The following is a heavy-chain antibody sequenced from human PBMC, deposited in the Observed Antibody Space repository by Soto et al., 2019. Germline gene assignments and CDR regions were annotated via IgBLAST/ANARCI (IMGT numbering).Heavy chain of an antibody. V-gene: IGHV1-18*01. CDR2: IANIGNT. CDR3: ARDRGGDFRYGMDV. J-gene: IGHJ6*01. D-gene: IGHD2-21*02. Sequence: GSVKVSCKASGYPISSYGLSCVRQAPGQGLEWMGWIANIGNTNYARKFQGRFTLTIDTSTGTAYMELRSLRSDYTAVYYCARDRGGDFRYGMDVWGQGTPVTGSS. CDR1: GYPISSYG.